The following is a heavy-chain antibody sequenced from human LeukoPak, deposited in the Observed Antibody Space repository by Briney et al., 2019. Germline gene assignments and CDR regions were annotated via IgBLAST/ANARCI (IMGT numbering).Heavy chain of an antibody. J-gene: IGHJ4*02. Sequence: GGSLRLSCAASGFTVSINYMSWVRQAPGKGLECVSVIYSGGSTYYADSVKGRFTISRDNSKNTLYLQMNSLRAEDTAVYFCARDGGYYYDISAIYWGQGTLVTVSS. V-gene: IGHV3-53*01. CDR1: GFTVSINY. D-gene: IGHD3-22*01. CDR2: IYSGGST. CDR3: ARDGGYYYDISAIY.